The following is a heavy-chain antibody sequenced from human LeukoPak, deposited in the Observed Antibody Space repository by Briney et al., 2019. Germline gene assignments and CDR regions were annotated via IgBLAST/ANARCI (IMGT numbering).Heavy chain of an antibody. CDR1: GFTFDDYG. Sequence: GGSLRLACAASGFTFDDYGMSWVRQAPGKGLEWVSGINWNGDSTGYADSVKGRFTISRDNARNSLYLQMNSLRAEDTALYYCAREAGYSYNFCFVYWGQGTLVTVSS. CDR2: INWNGDST. J-gene: IGHJ4*02. V-gene: IGHV3-20*04. CDR3: AREAGYSYNFCFVY. D-gene: IGHD5-18*01.